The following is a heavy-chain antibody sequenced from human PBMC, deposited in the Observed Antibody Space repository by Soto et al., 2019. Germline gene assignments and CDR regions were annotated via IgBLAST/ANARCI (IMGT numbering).Heavy chain of an antibody. J-gene: IGHJ6*02. CDR1: GYTFTGYY. CDR2: INPNSGDT. Sequence: QVQLVQSGTEVKRPGDSVKVSCKASGYTFTGYYVHWVRQAPGQGLVCMGWINPNSGDTYLAQRFWGRVTMNRDTSIGTAYMELSGLTSGNTAEYYCAKGGAIVAAGTRVYLYNAMDVWCQGTKVTVSS. D-gene: IGHD1-26*01. CDR3: AKGGAIVAAGTRVYLYNAMDV. V-gene: IGHV1-2*02.